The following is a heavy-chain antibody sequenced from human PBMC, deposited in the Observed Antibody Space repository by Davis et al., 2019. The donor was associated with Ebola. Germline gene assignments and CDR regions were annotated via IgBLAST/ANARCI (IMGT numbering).Heavy chain of an antibody. CDR1: GFTFSSYA. CDR2: ISGSGGST. CDR3: AKGIRQQLATIFDY. J-gene: IGHJ4*02. D-gene: IGHD6-13*01. V-gene: IGHV3-23*01. Sequence: GESPKISCAASGFTFSSYAMSWVRQAPGKGLEWVSAISGSGGSTYYADSVKGRFTISRDNSKNTLYLQMNSLRAEDTAVYYCAKGIRQQLATIFDYWGQGTLVTFSS.